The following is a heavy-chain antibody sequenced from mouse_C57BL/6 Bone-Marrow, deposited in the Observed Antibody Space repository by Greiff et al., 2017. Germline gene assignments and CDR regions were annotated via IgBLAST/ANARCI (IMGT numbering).Heavy chain of an antibody. CDR3: ARHDDYYAMDY. J-gene: IGHJ4*01. Sequence: DVQLVESGGGLVQPGGSLKLSCAASGFTFSDYGMAWVRQAPRKGPEWVAFISNLAYSIYYADPVTGRFTISRENAKNTLYLEMSSLRSEDTAMYYCARHDDYYAMDYWGQGTSVTVSS. V-gene: IGHV5-15*01. D-gene: IGHD2-3*01. CDR1: GFTFSDYG. CDR2: ISNLAYSI.